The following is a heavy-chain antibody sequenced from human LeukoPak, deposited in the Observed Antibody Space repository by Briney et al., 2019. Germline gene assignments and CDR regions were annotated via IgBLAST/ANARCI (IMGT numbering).Heavy chain of an antibody. J-gene: IGHJ6*02. V-gene: IGHV5-51*01. CDR3: ARGGTAVAGTDPLPDV. D-gene: IGHD6-19*01. CDR2: IYPGDSDT. Sequence: GESLKIFCKGSGYSFTSYWIGWVRQMPGKGLEWMGIIYPGDSDTRYSPSFQGQVTISADKSISTAYLQWSSLKASDTAMYYCARGGTAVAGTDPLPDVWGQGTTVTVSS. CDR1: GYSFTSYW.